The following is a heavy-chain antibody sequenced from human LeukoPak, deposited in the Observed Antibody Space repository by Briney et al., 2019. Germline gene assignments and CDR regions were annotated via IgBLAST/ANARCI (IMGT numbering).Heavy chain of an antibody. J-gene: IGHJ4*02. CDR3: AKDLTGLKDY. CDR1: GFTFSSYG. D-gene: IGHD3-16*01. V-gene: IGHV3-74*01. CDR2: LNTDGSRT. Sequence: GGSLRLSCAASGFTFSSYGMPWVRQAPGKGLVWVSRLNTDGSRTIYADSVKGRFTISRDNAKNTLYLQMNGLRVEDTAVYFCAKDLTGLKDYWGQGTLVTVSS.